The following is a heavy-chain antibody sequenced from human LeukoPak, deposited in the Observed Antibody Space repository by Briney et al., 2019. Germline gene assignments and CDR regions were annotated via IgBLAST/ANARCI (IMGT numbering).Heavy chain of an antibody. Sequence: PSETLSLTCTVSGGSSITYYWSWIRQPPGKGLEWIGYVYYSGRTRYNPSLESRLAMSIDTSKNQFSLNLTSVTAADTAMYYCARNYNNYIVDHWGQGALVTVSS. CDR1: GGSSITYY. D-gene: IGHD3-10*01. CDR2: VYYSGRT. V-gene: IGHV4-59*01. CDR3: ARNYNNYIVDH. J-gene: IGHJ4*02.